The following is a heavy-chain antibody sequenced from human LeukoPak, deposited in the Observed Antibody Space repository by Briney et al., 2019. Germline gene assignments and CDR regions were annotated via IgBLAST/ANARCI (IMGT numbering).Heavy chain of an antibody. Sequence: PSGTLSLTCAVSGGSISSSNWWSWVRQPPGKGLEWIGEIYHSGSTNYNPSLKSRVTISVDKSKNQFSLKLSSVTAADMAVYYCARGGYGGNGNIDYWGQGTLVTVSS. CDR2: IYHSGST. V-gene: IGHV4-4*02. CDR3: ARGGYGGNGNIDY. J-gene: IGHJ4*02. CDR1: GGSISSSNW. D-gene: IGHD4-23*01.